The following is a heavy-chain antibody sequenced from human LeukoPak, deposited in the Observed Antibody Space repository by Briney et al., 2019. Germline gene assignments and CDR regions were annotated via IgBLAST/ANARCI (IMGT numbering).Heavy chain of an antibody. V-gene: IGHV3-23*01. CDR3: AKGYSGSYLDY. J-gene: IGHJ4*02. CDR2: ISGGGGTT. CDR1: GFTFSSCA. D-gene: IGHD1-26*01. Sequence: GGSLRLSCAASGFTFSSCAMTWVRQAPGKGLEWVSVISGGGGTTYYADSVKGRFTISRDNSENTLYLQMNSLRAEDTAVYYCAKGYSGSYLDYWGQGTLATVSS.